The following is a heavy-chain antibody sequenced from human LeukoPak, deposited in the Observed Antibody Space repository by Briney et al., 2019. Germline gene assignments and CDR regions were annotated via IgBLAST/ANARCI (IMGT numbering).Heavy chain of an antibody. CDR1: GYSFTNYW. CDR2: VYPRDSDT. V-gene: IGHV5-51*01. D-gene: IGHD3-22*01. Sequence: GESLKISCKSSGYSFTNYWIAWVRQMPGKGLEWMEIVYPRDSDTRYSPSFQGQVTVSADKSINTAYLQWSSLKASDTAMYYCTRPDSTGFYTDWGQGTLVTVSS. J-gene: IGHJ4*02. CDR3: TRPDSTGFYTD.